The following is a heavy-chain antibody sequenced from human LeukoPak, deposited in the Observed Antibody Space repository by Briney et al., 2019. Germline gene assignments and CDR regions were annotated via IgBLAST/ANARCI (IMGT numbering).Heavy chain of an antibody. V-gene: IGHV3-7*01. CDR2: IKQEGSER. CDR1: GFTFSSHW. CDR3: VRGRGFLESLFTMGAFDN. Sequence: GGSLRLSCAASGFTFSSHWMAWVRQAPGKGLEWVANIKQEGSERDYVDSVKGRFTISRDNAKNSVFLEMKSLRVDDTAVYYCVRGRGFLESLFTMGAFDNWGQGTTVIVSS. J-gene: IGHJ3*02. D-gene: IGHD3-3*01.